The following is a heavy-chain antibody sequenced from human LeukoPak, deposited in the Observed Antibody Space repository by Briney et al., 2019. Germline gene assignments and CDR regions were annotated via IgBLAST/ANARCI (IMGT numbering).Heavy chain of an antibody. D-gene: IGHD5-12*01. CDR2: INHSGST. J-gene: IGHJ4*02. CDR1: GGSFSGYY. V-gene: IGHV4-34*01. CDR3: ARFNGGYGGHVDY. Sequence: SETLSLTCAVYGGSFSGYYWSWIRQPPGKGLEWIGEINHSGSTNYNPSLKSRVTISVDTSKNQFSLKLSSVTAADTAVHYCARFNGGYGGHVDYWSQGTLVTVSS.